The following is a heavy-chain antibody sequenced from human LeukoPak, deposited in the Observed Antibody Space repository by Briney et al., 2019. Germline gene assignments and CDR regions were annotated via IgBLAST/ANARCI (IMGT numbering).Heavy chain of an antibody. J-gene: IGHJ4*02. D-gene: IGHD6-13*01. V-gene: IGHV1-18*01. Sequence: ASVKVSCKASGYTFTNYGVSWVRQAPGQGLEWMGWIGPYNGNTNSAQKLQGRVTMTTDTSTSTAYMDLRSLRSDDTAVYYCARGGPFQSSSWTVYYFDYWGQGTLVTVSS. CDR2: IGPYNGNT. CDR3: ARGGPFQSSSWTVYYFDY. CDR1: GYTFTNYG.